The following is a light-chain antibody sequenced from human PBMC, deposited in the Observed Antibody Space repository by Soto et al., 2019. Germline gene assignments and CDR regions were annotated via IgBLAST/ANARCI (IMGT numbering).Light chain of an antibody. CDR1: QSVSSN. J-gene: IGKJ2*01. CDR3: QQYNNWPPYT. V-gene: IGKV3-15*01. Sequence: DTVMTQSPATLSVSPGERATLSCRASQSVSSNLAWYQQKPGQAPRRLIYGASTRATGIPARFSGSGSGTEFTITISSLQSEDFAVYYCQQYNNWPPYTFGQGTKLEIK. CDR2: GAS.